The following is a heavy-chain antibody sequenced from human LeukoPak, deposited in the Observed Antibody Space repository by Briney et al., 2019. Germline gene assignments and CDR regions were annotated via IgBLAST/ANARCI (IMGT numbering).Heavy chain of an antibody. Sequence: GGSLRLSCAASGFTFSSYDMHWVRQATGKGLEWVSAIGTAGDTYYPGSVKGRFTISRENAKNSLYLQMNSLRAGDTAVYYCARGKYFYDSSGYYDYWGQGTLVTVS. CDR1: GFTFSSYD. CDR2: IGTAGDT. D-gene: IGHD3-22*01. CDR3: ARGKYFYDSSGYYDY. J-gene: IGHJ4*02. V-gene: IGHV3-13*01.